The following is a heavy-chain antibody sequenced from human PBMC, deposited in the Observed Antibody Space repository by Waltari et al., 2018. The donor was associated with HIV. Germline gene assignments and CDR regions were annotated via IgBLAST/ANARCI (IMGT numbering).Heavy chain of an antibody. D-gene: IGHD3-10*01. J-gene: IGHJ4*02. Sequence: EVQLVESGGGLAQPGRSLRLSCLGSGFNFAAYSVSWVRQAPGKRLEWVGFIRSKPYGGTTEYAASVKGRFSISRDDSNTIAYLQMNSLTVEDTAVYYCIRNQVFYFDYWGQGALVTVSS. CDR1: GFNFAAYS. CDR2: IRSKPYGGTT. V-gene: IGHV3-49*04. CDR3: IRNQVFYFDY.